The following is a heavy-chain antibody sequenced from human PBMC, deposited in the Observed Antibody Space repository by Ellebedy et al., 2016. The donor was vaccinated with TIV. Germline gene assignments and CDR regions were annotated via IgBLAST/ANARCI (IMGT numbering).Heavy chain of an antibody. Sequence: MPSETLSLTCTVSGGSISSYYWSWIRQPAGKGLEWIGRIYTSGSTNYNPSLESRVTLSVDTSKSQFPLKLTSVPAEDTAVYYCARGPGAATEETFDIWGQGTLVTVSS. CDR2: IYTSGST. CDR1: GGSISSYY. CDR3: ARGPGAATEETFDI. V-gene: IGHV4-4*07. D-gene: IGHD1-26*01. J-gene: IGHJ3*02.